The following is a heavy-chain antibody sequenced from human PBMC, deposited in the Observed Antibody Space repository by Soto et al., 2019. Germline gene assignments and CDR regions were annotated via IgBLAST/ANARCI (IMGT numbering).Heavy chain of an antibody. CDR2: ISDYNGNT. J-gene: IGHJ3*02. Sequence: QGQLVQSVGEVKKPGASLKVSCKASGYNFILYGISWVRQAPGQGLEWMGWISDYNGNTNYAQNFQDRVTMTTDPSTSTVNMELKSLRTDDTAVYYCARVWYDGDSGAFDIGGQGTKVTVSS. V-gene: IGHV1-18*01. CDR3: ARVWYDGDSGAFDI. D-gene: IGHD2-21*01. CDR1: GYNFILYG.